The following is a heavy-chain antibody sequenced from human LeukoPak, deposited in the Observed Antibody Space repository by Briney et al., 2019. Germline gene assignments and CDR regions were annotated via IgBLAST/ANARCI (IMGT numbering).Heavy chain of an antibody. J-gene: IGHJ4*02. CDR2: INPNSGGT. V-gene: IGHV1-2*02. CDR1: GYTFTGYY. Sequence: ASVKVSCKASGYTFTGYYMHWVRQAPGQGREWMGWINPNSGGTNYAQKFQGRVTMTRDTSISTASLELSRLRSDDTAVYYCATPSGEYYYGSGSYYSPTSFDYWGQGTLVTVSS. D-gene: IGHD3-10*01. CDR3: ATPSGEYYYGSGSYYSPTSFDY.